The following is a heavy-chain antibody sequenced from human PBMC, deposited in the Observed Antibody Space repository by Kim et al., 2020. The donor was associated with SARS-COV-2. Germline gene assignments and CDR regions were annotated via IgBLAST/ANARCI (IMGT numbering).Heavy chain of an antibody. D-gene: IGHD2-21*01. Sequence: GGSLRLSCAVSGFTFSSYWMTWVRQAPGKGLEWVANIKQDGSEKDYVDSVKGRFTISRDNAKNSLYLQMNTLRAEDTAVYYCASHGAYCGGDCYSNIDY. V-gene: IGHV3-7*01. CDR3: ASHGAYCGGDCYSNIDY. J-gene: IGHJ4*01. CDR2: IKQDGSEK. CDR1: GFTFSSYW.